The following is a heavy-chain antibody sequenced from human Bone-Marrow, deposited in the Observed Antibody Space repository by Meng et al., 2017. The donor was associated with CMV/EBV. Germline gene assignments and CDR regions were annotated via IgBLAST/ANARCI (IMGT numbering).Heavy chain of an antibody. V-gene: IGHV3-53*01. Sequence: GGSLRLSCAASGFTFSDYYMSWIRQAPGKGLEWVSVIYSGGSTYYADSVKGRFTISRDNSKNTLYLQMNSLRAEDTAVYYCARGSVLPAAISQHWGQGTLVTVSS. D-gene: IGHD2-2*01. CDR1: GFTFSDYY. CDR3: ARGSVLPAAISQH. J-gene: IGHJ1*01. CDR2: IYSGGST.